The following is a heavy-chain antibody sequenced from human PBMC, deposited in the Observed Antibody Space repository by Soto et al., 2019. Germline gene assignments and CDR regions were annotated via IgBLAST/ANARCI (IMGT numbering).Heavy chain of an antibody. V-gene: IGHV3-30*03. CDR2: ISYDGSNK. J-gene: IGHJ4*02. Sequence: GGSLRLSCAASGFTFSSYGMHWVRQAPGPGLEWVGVISYDGSNKYYADSVKGRFTISRDNTKHTLYLQRNSLRAEDTVVYCCGSRINDIMSTFGEFDYWGQGTLVTVSS. CDR1: GFTFSSYG. CDR3: GSRINDIMSTFGEFDY. D-gene: IGHD3-16*01.